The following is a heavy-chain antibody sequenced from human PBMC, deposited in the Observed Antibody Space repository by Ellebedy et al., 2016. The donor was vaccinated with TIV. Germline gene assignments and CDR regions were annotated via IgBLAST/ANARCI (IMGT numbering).Heavy chain of an antibody. D-gene: IGHD6-19*01. CDR2: LSYDGSSK. CDR1: GFTFNSYA. J-gene: IGHJ4*02. CDR3: ARDLDKSSGWYGGAAY. V-gene: IGHV3-30-3*01. Sequence: GESLKISCAASGFTFNSYAMHWVRQAPGQGLEWVAVLSYDGSSKYYADSVKGRFTISRDNSMTTLYSEMNSLRAEDTAVYYCARDLDKSSGWYGGAAYWGQGTMVTVSS.